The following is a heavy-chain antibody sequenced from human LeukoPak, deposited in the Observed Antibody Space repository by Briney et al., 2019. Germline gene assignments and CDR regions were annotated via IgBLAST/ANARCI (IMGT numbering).Heavy chain of an antibody. CDR3: ARQTGSGLFSLP. V-gene: IGHV4-39*01. J-gene: IGHJ4*02. CDR1: GFTFSSYG. D-gene: IGHD3-10*01. Sequence: PGGSLRLSCAASGFTFSSYGMHWIRQPPGKGLEWIGSIYFSGGTYYNASLKSRVTISVDTSKNQFSLKLSSVTAADTAVYHCARQTGSGLFSLPGGQGTLVAVSS. CDR2: IYFSGGT.